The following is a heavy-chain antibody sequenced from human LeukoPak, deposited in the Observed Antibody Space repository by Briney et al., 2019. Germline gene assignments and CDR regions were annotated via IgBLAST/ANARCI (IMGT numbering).Heavy chain of an antibody. V-gene: IGHV3-21*04. CDR3: ARDEYSSGWYGIYGMDV. D-gene: IGHD6-19*01. J-gene: IGHJ6*02. CDR2: ISSSGSTI. Sequence: GGSLRLSCAASGFTFSSYSMNWVRQAPGKGLEWVSSISSSGSTIYYADSVKGRFTISRDNAKNSLYLQMNSLRAEDTAVYYCARDEYSSGWYGIYGMDVWGQGTTVTVSS. CDR1: GFTFSSYS.